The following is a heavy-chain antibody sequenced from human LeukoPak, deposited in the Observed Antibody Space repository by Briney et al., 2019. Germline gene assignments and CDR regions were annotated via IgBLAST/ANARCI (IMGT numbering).Heavy chain of an antibody. V-gene: IGHV1-46*01. J-gene: IGHJ5*02. CDR2: INPSGGST. CDR3: ARDEACIELAPYNWFDP. Sequence: GASVKVSCKASGYTFTSYYMHWVRQAPGQGLEWMGIINPSGGSTSYAQKFQGRVTMTRDTSTSTVYMELSSLRSEDTAVYYCARDEACIELAPYNWFDPWGQGTLVTVSS. D-gene: IGHD1-26*01. CDR1: GYTFTSYY.